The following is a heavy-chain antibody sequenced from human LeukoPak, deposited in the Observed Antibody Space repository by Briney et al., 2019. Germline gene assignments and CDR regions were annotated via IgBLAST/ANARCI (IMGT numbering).Heavy chain of an antibody. Sequence: ASVKVPCKASGYTFTSYAMHWVRQAPGQRLEWMGWINAGNGNTKYSQKFQGRVTITRDTSASTAYMELSSLRSEDTAVYYCAREFADSSGRGFDYWGQGTLVTVSS. CDR2: INAGNGNT. V-gene: IGHV1-3*01. D-gene: IGHD3-22*01. CDR3: AREFADSSGRGFDY. CDR1: GYTFTSYA. J-gene: IGHJ4*02.